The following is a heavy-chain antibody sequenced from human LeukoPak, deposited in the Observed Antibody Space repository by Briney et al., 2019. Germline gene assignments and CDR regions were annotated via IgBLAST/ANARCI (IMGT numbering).Heavy chain of an antibody. J-gene: IGHJ4*02. Sequence: GGSLRLSCAASGFTFGSYGMHWVRQAPGKGLDWVAVISNDGSKKYYADSVKGRFTISRDNSKNTLSLQVSSLRTEDTAVYYCAKDRNSYAFKYSDSGGQGTLVTVSP. CDR2: ISNDGSKK. V-gene: IGHV3-30*18. CDR1: GFTFGSYG. CDR3: AKDRNSYAFKYSDS. D-gene: IGHD5-18*01.